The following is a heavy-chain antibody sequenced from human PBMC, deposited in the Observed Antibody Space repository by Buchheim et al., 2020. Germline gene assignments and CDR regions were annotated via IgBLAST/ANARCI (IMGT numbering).Heavy chain of an antibody. V-gene: IGHV4-34*01. CDR1: GGSFSGYY. D-gene: IGHD3-10*01. Sequence: QVQLQQWGAGLLKPSETLSLTCAVYGGSFSGYYWSWIRQPPGKGLEWIGEINHSGSTNYNPSLKSRVTISVDTSKNPFSLKLSSVTAADTAVYYCASWRSMVRGVMGPYNWFDPWGQGTL. J-gene: IGHJ5*02. CDR3: ASWRSMVRGVMGPYNWFDP. CDR2: INHSGST.